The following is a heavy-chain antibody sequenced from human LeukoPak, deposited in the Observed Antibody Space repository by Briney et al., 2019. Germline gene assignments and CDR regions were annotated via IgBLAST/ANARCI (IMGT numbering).Heavy chain of an antibody. J-gene: IGHJ4*02. CDR1: GFTFSSYS. D-gene: IGHD5-12*01. Sequence: PGGSLRLSCAASGFTFSSYSMNWVRQAPGKGLEWVSYISSSSSTIYYADSVKGRFTISRDNAKNSLCLQMNSLRAEDTAVYYCARACPLPEDGYDWVYFDYWGQGTLVTVSS. CDR2: ISSSSSTI. V-gene: IGHV3-48*04. CDR3: ARACPLPEDGYDWVYFDY.